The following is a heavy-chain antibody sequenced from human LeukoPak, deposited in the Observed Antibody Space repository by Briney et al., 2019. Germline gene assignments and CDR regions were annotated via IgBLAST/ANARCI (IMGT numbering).Heavy chain of an antibody. Sequence: ASVKVSCKVSGYTLTELSMHWVRQAPGKGLEWMGGFVPEDGETIYAQKFQGRVTMTEDTSTDTAYMELSSLRSQDTAVYYCATAGSYVLAFDIWGQGTIVTVSS. CDR1: GYTLTELS. CDR2: FVPEDGET. D-gene: IGHD1-26*01. V-gene: IGHV1-24*01. J-gene: IGHJ3*02. CDR3: ATAGSYVLAFDI.